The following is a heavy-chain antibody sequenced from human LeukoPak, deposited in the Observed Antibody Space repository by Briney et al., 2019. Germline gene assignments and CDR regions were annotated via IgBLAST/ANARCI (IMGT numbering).Heavy chain of an antibody. J-gene: IGHJ4*02. CDR2: IKSKTDGGTT. CDR3: ARGHWFAHLDY. D-gene: IGHD3-9*01. V-gene: IGHV3-15*01. Sequence: GGSLRLSCAASGFTFSNAWMSWVRQAPGKGLEWVGRIKSKTDGGTTDYAAPVKGRFTISRDDSKNTLYLQMNSLRAEDTAVYYCARGHWFAHLDYWGQGTLVTVSS. CDR1: GFTFSNAW.